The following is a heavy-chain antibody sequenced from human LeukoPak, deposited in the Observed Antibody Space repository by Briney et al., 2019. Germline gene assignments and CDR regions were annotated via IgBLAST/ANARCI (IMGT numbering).Heavy chain of an antibody. J-gene: IGHJ6*02. CDR3: ARGGRSTGGIAAADYHYYYYYGMDV. Sequence: ASVTVSCKASGYTFTSYDINWVRQAPGQGLEWMGWMNPNSGNTGYAQKFQGRVTMTRNTSISTAYMELSSLRSEDTAVYYCARGGRSTGGIAAADYHYYYYYGMDVWGQGTTVTVSS. V-gene: IGHV1-8*01. CDR1: GYTFTSYD. CDR2: MNPNSGNT. D-gene: IGHD6-13*01.